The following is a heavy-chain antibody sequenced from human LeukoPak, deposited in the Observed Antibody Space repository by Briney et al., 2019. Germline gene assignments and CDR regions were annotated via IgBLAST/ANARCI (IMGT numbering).Heavy chain of an antibody. CDR1: GFNVTTNN. J-gene: IGHJ4*02. V-gene: IGHV3-66*04. Sequence: GGSLRLSCVGSGFNVTTNNMYWVRQAPGKGLECVSAFHAGGGPDYADSVRDRFTISRDNSKNTLNLQMNSLRAEDTAVYFCGRRFCNSCPLDFWGQGTLVTVSS. D-gene: IGHD2-21*01. CDR2: FHAGGGP. CDR3: GRRFCNSCPLDF.